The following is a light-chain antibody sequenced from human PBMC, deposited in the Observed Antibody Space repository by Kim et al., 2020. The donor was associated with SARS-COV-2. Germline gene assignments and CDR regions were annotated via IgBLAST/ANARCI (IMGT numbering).Light chain of an antibody. Sequence: SYELTQPPSVSVSPGQTASITCSGDKLGDKYACWYQKKPGQSPVPVIYQDSKRPSGIPERFSGSNSGNTATLTISGTQAMDEADSYCQAWDSSSVVFGGG. CDR3: QAWDSSSVV. J-gene: IGLJ2*01. V-gene: IGLV3-1*01. CDR2: QDS. CDR1: KLGDKY.